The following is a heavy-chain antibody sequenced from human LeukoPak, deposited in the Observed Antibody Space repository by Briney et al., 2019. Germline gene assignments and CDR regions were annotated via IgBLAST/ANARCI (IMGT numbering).Heavy chain of an antibody. D-gene: IGHD3-10*01. Sequence: GGSLRLFCAASGFTFSSYDLSWVRQAPGKGLECVSSIRRGVGSTYYADSVKGRFTISRDNSKNTLYLQMNSLRAEDTAVYYCVRDRGYYFDYWGQGTLVTVSS. CDR3: VRDRGYYFDY. V-gene: IGHV3-23*01. J-gene: IGHJ4*02. CDR2: IRRGVGST. CDR1: GFTFSSYD.